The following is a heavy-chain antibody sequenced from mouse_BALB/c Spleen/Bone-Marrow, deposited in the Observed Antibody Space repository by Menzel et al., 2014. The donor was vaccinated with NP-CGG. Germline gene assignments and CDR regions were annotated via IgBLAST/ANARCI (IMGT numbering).Heavy chain of an antibody. V-gene: IGHV1-69*01. CDR1: GYTFTDNW. CDR2: IDTSDGYT. D-gene: IGHD2-4*01. J-gene: IGHJ4*01. Sequence: QVQLKESGAELGMPGASVKMSCKASGYTFTDNWIYWVKQRPGQGLEWIGAIDTSDGYTNFNQKFMGKASLTVDASSSTAYMQVSSLTSDVSAVYYCARGGHDFSLDYWGQGTSVTVSS. CDR3: ARGGHDFSLDY.